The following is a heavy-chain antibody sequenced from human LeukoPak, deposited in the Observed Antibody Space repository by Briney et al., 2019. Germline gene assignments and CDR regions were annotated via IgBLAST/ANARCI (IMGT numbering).Heavy chain of an antibody. V-gene: IGHV3-23*01. CDR1: GFTFSSYA. CDR2: ISGSGGST. Sequence: PGGSLRLSCAASGFTFSSYAMSWVRQAPGKGLEWVSAISGSGGSTYYADSVKGWFTISRDNSKNTLYLQMNSLRAEDTAVYYCAKDRMYSSSWSAYYYGMDVWGQGTTVTVSS. J-gene: IGHJ6*02. D-gene: IGHD6-13*01. CDR3: AKDRMYSSSWSAYYYGMDV.